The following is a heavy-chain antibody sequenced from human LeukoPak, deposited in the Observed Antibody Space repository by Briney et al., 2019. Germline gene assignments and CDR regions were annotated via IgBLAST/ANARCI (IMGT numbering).Heavy chain of an antibody. V-gene: IGHV3-74*01. D-gene: IGHD1-26*01. CDR3: ARTTSMSYVGDAFDI. J-gene: IGHJ3*02. Sequence: PGGSPRLSCAASGFTFSSYWMHWVRQAPGKGLVWVSRNSDGSSTTYADSVKGRFTISRDNAKNTLYLQMNSLRAEDTAVYYCARTTSMSYVGDAFDIWGQGTMVTVSS. CDR1: GFTFSSYW. CDR2: NSDGSST.